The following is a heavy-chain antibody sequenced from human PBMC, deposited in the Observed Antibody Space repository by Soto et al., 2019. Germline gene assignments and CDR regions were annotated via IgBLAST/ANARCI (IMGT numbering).Heavy chain of an antibody. J-gene: IGHJ6*04. D-gene: IGHD1-26*01. CDR2: IKQDGSEK. Sequence: GGSLRLSCAASGFTFSSYWMSWVRQAPGKGLEWVANIKQDGSEKYYVDSVKGRFTISRDNSKNTLYLQMNSLRAEDTAVYYCANNPSGGPNVWGKGTTVTVSS. CDR1: GFTFSSYW. V-gene: IGHV3-7*03. CDR3: ANNPSGGPNV.